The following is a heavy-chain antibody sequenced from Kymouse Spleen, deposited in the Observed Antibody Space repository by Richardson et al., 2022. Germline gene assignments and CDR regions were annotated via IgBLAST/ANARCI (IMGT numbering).Heavy chain of an antibody. CDR2: INHSGST. CDR3: ARRGGTTDYYYGMDV. CDR1: GGSFSGYY. V-gene: IGHV4-34*01. Sequence: QVQLQQWGAGLLKPSETLSLTCAVYGGSFSGYYWSWIRQPPGKGLEWIGEINHSGSTNYNPSLKSRVTISVDTSKNQFSLKLSSVTAADTAVYYCARRGGTTDYYYGMDVWGQGTTVTVSS. J-gene: IGHJ6*02. D-gene: IGHD4-17*01,IGHD4-23*01.